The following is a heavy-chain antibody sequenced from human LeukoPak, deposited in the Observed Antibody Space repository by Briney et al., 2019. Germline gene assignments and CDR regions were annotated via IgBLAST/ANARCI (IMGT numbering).Heavy chain of an antibody. CDR3: ATGAMVYEY. D-gene: IGHD3-10*01. J-gene: IGHJ4*02. CDR1: GSTLTEIS. Sequence: ASVKVSCKVSGSTLTEISIDWVRQALGKGLECMGTFGAQVGATIHAQKLQGRLKMTADTSTDTAYMEMSSLQSEDTAVYYCATGAMVYEYWGQGTLVTVSS. V-gene: IGHV1-24*01. CDR2: FGAQVGAT.